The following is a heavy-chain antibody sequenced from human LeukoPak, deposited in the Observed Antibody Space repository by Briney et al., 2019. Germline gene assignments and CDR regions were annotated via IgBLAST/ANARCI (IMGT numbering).Heavy chain of an antibody. J-gene: IGHJ5*02. Sequence: SGTLSLTCAVSGGSISSSNWWSWVRQPPGKGLEWIGEIYHSGSTNYNPSLKSRVTMSVDTSKNQFSLKLSSVTAADTAVYYCARGPLTVTRGFDPWGQGTLVTVSS. CDR1: GGSISSSNW. CDR2: IYHSGST. V-gene: IGHV4-4*02. D-gene: IGHD4-17*01. CDR3: ARGPLTVTRGFDP.